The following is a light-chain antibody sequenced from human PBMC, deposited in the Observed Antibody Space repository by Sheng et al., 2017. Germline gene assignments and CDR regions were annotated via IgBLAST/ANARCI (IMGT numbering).Light chain of an antibody. CDR2: HVS. CDR1: QDINNN. Sequence: DIQLTQSPSSLSASVGDRVTITCQASQDINNNLNWYQQKPGKAPQLIIYHVSSLQRGVPSTFSGSGSGTSFTFTIDNLQPDDFATYYCQHYDDLPLSFGGGTRVEI. J-gene: IGKJ4*01. CDR3: QHYDDLPLS. V-gene: IGKV1-33*01.